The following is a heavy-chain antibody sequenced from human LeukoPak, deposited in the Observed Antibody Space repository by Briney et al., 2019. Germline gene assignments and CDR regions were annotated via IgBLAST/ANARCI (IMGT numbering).Heavy chain of an antibody. CDR3: AREPGDPFIAVAA. V-gene: IGHV3-9*01. D-gene: IGHD6-19*01. J-gene: IGHJ5*02. CDR1: GFTFDYSA. CDR2: IGFSTGNV. Sequence: PGTSLRLSCVASGFTFDYSAFHWVRQAPGKGLEWVSGIGFSTGNVDYADSVRGRFTISRDNTKNSLFLQMNSLRAEDTAVYYCAREPGDPFIAVAAWGQGTLVTVSS.